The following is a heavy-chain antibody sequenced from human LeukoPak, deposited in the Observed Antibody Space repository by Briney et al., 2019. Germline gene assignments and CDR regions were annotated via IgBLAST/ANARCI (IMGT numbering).Heavy chain of an antibody. CDR2: IGGSGYTT. V-gene: IGHV3-23*01. CDR1: GFTFSSYA. D-gene: IGHD3-10*01. J-gene: IGHJ5*02. Sequence: GGSLRLSCAASGFTFSSYAMIWVRQAPGKGLEWVSTIGGSGYTTYYADSVKGRFTISRDNSRNTVYLQMNSPRAEDTAVYYCARSLWFGSLIWFDPWGQGTLVTVSS. CDR3: ARSLWFGSLIWFDP.